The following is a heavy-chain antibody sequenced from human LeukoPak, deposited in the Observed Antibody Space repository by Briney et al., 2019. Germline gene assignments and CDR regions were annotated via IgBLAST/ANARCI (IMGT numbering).Heavy chain of an antibody. D-gene: IGHD2-2*01. CDR2: IYTSGCT. CDR3: ARDKSWGYCRSTSCTRQSNWFDP. V-gene: IGHV4-4*07. Sequence: SETLSLTRTVSGGSLSSYYWSWIRQPAGKGLDWIGRIYTSGCTYYNPSLKSRVTMSLYTSNNQFSLKLSSVTAADTAVYYCARDKSWGYCRSTSCTRQSNWFDPWGQGTLVTVSS. J-gene: IGHJ5*02. CDR1: GGSLSSYY.